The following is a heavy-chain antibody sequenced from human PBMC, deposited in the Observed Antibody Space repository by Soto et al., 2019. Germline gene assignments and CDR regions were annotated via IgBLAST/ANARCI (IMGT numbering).Heavy chain of an antibody. J-gene: IGHJ6*02. CDR3: ARVGYSSGWGYYYYGMDV. CDR2: INSDGSST. Sequence: EVQLVESGGGLVQPGGSLRLSCAASGFTFSSYWMHWVRQAPGKGLVWVSRINSDGSSTSYADSVKGRFTISRDNAKNTLYLQMNSLRAEDTAVSYCARVGYSSGWGYYYYGMDVWGQGTTVTVSS. V-gene: IGHV3-74*01. CDR1: GFTFSSYW. D-gene: IGHD6-19*01.